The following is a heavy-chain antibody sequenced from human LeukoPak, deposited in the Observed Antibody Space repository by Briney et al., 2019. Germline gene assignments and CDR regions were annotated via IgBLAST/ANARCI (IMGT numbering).Heavy chain of an antibody. J-gene: IGHJ5*02. CDR3: ARSLLGSYPMFDP. V-gene: IGHV4-31*03. Sequence: SETLSLTCTVSGGSISSGGYYWSWIRQHPGKGLEWIGYTYYSGSTYYNPSLKSRVTISVDTSKNQFSLKLSSVTAADTAVYYCARSLLGSYPMFDPWGQGTLVTVSS. D-gene: IGHD3-16*01. CDR1: GGSISSGGYY. CDR2: TYYSGST.